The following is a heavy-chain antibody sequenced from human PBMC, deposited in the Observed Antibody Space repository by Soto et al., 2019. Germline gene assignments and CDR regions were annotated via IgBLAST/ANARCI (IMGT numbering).Heavy chain of an antibody. CDR3: AKDGPMGAFDI. Sequence: TGGSLRLSCAASGFTFDDYTMHWVRQAPGKGLEWVSLISWDGGITYYADSVKGRFTISRDNSKNSLYLQMNSLRTEDTALYYCAKDGPMGAFDIWGQGTMVTVSS. CDR1: GFTFDDYT. J-gene: IGHJ3*02. CDR2: ISWDGGIT. V-gene: IGHV3-43*01.